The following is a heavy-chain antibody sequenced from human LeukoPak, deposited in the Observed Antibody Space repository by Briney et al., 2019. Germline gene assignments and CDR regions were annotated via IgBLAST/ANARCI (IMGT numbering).Heavy chain of an antibody. J-gene: IGHJ3*02. V-gene: IGHV4-39*01. CDR1: GASISSSDYY. D-gene: IGHD6-19*01. CDR3: ASGGYSSGWYGSFDI. CDR2: LYSGGLT. Sequence: SETLSLTCTVSGASISSSDYYWGWIRQPPGKGLEWIGSLYSGGLTYYNPSLKSRVTISVDTSKNQFSLKVTSVTAADTAVYSCASGGYSSGWYGSFDIWGQWTVVTVSS.